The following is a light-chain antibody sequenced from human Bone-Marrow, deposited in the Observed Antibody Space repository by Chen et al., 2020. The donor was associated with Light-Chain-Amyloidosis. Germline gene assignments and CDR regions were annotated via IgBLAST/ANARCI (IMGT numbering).Light chain of an antibody. J-gene: IGLJ1*01. V-gene: IGLV1-47*01. CDR2: NDI. Sequence: QSVLTQPPSASGNPGQRVTLSCSGSNSNVGTDNVYWYQQLPGTAPKLLIYNDIQRPSGVPDPTSGSKSDTHAFLAISGLRCEDEADYYCAEWDASLGVYLFGAGTKVTVL. CDR1: NSNVGTDN. CDR3: AEWDASLGVYL.